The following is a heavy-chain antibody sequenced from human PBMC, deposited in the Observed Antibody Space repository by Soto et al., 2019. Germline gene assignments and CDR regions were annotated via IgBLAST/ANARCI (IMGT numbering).Heavy chain of an antibody. J-gene: IGHJ6*03. CDR2: INSDGSST. Sequence: PGGSLRLSCAASGFTFSSYWMHWVRQAPGKGLVWVSRINSDGSSTSYADSVKGRFTISRDNAKNTLYLQMNSLRAEDTAVYYCATNPSYSSSWYVHYYYYMGVWGKGTTVTVSS. V-gene: IGHV3-74*01. CDR1: GFTFSSYW. D-gene: IGHD6-13*01. CDR3: ATNPSYSSSWYVHYYYYMGV.